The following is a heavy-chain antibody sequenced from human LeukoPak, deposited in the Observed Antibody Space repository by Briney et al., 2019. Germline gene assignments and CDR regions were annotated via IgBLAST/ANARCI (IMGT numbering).Heavy chain of an antibody. CDR1: GYTFTGYY. J-gene: IGHJ3*02. CDR2: INPKSGGT. D-gene: IGHD3-3*02. V-gene: IGHV1-2*02. Sequence: ASVKVSCKASGYTFTGYYMHWVRQAPGQGLEWMGWINPKSGGTNYAQKFKGRVTMARDTSISTAYMELSRLSSDDTAVYYWARRNANNILPFDIWGQGTMVTVSS. CDR3: ARRNANNILPFDI.